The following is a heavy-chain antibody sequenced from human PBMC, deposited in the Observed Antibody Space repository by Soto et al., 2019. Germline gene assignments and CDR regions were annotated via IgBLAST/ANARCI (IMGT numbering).Heavy chain of an antibody. D-gene: IGHD3-16*02. CDR3: ARITYDYVWGSYRHYFDY. Sequence: VQLVQSGAEVKKPGSSVKVSCKASGGTFSSYAISWVRQAPGQGLEWMGGIIPIFGTANYAQKFQGRVTITADKSTSTAYMELSSLRSEDTAVYYCARITYDYVWGSYRHYFDYWGQGTLVTVSS. CDR2: IIPIFGTA. CDR1: GGTFSSYA. J-gene: IGHJ4*02. V-gene: IGHV1-69*06.